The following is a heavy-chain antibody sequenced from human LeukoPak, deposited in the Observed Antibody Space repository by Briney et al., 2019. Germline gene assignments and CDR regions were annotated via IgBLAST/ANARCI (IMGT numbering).Heavy chain of an antibody. J-gene: IGHJ3*02. CDR1: GFTVSSNY. D-gene: IGHD6-19*01. CDR3: ARAQWRIDAFDI. CDR2: IKQDGSEK. V-gene: IGHV3-7*01. Sequence: GGSLRLSCAASGFTVSSNYMSWVRQAPGKGLEWVANIKQDGSEKYYVDSVKGRFTISRDNAKNSLYLQMNSLRAEDTAVYYCARAQWRIDAFDIWGQGTMVTVSS.